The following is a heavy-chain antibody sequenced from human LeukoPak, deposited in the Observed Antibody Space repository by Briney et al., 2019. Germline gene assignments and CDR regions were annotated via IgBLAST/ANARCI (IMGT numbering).Heavy chain of an antibody. J-gene: IGHJ3*02. V-gene: IGHV1-2*02. Sequence: ASVKVSCKASGYTFTGYYMHWVRQAPGQGLEWMGWINPNSGGTNYAQKFQGRVTMTRDTSISTAYMELSRLRSDDTAVYYCARGIYGDYPSGAFDIWGQGTMVTVSS. CDR1: GYTFTGYY. D-gene: IGHD4-17*01. CDR2: INPNSGGT. CDR3: ARGIYGDYPSGAFDI.